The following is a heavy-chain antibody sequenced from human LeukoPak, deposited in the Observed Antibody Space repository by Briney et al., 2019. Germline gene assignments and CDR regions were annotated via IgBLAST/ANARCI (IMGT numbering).Heavy chain of an antibody. CDR1: GYTFTNYN. J-gene: IGHJ6*02. D-gene: IGHD6-19*01. CDR3: ARDATSIAVAFYYYGMDV. CDR2: INPNSGGT. V-gene: IGHV1-2*04. Sequence: GASVKVSCKASGYTFTNYNINWVRQATGQGLEWMGWINPNSGGTNYAQKFQGWVTMTRDTSISTAYMELSRLRSDDTAVYYCARDATSIAVAFYYYGMDVWGQGTTVTVSS.